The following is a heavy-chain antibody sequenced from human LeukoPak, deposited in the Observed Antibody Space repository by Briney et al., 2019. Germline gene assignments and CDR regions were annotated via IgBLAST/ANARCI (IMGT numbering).Heavy chain of an antibody. D-gene: IGHD6-19*01. Sequence: TGGSLRLSCTVSGFTVSSNSMSWVRQAPGKGLEWVSYIYSGTIHYSDSVKGRFTISRDNSKNTQYLQMNSLRAEDTAVYYCAKDNWQWLVLDYWGQGTLVTVSS. CDR2: IYSGTI. CDR1: GFTVSSNS. J-gene: IGHJ4*02. CDR3: AKDNWQWLVLDY. V-gene: IGHV3-53*01.